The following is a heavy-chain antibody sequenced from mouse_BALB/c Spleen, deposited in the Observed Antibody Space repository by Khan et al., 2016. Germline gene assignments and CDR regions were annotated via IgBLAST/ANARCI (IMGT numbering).Heavy chain of an antibody. CDR1: GYTFSSYW. J-gene: IGHJ3*01. D-gene: IGHD2-2*01. CDR2: ILPGGGTS. V-gene: IGHV1-9*01. Sequence: QIQLVQSGAELVKPGASVKISCKATGYTFSSYWIEWVKQRPGHGLEWIGEILPGGGTSNYNEKFRGKATFTADIFSNTANMQLSSLTSEDSAVYYCARMRDGYDPWFAYWGQGTLVTVSA. CDR3: ARMRDGYDPWFAY.